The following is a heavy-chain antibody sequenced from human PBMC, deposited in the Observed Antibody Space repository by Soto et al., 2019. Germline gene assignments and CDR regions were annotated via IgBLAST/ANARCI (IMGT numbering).Heavy chain of an antibody. CDR3: ARATSRYSSRFDY. V-gene: IGHV4-31*03. CDR1: GCSISSGGYY. Sequence: TLSLSGTVSGCSISSGGYYWSWILQHPGQELEWIGYIYYIGSTYYNPSPKSRVTISVDTSKNQFSLKLSSVTAADTAVYYCARATSRYSSRFDYWGQGTLVTVSS. J-gene: IGHJ4*02. CDR2: IYYIGST. D-gene: IGHD6-19*01.